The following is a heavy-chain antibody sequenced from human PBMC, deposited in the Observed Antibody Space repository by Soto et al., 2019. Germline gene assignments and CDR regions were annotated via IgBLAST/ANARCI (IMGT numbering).Heavy chain of an antibody. CDR2: IWYDGSNK. CDR1: GFTFSSYG. Sequence: QVQLVESGGGVVQPGRSLRLSCAASGFTFSSYGMHWVRQAPGKGLEWMAVIWYDGSNKYYADSVKGRFTISRDNSKNTLYLQMNSLRAEDTAVYYCAREIDIVVVVAAPFDYWGQGTLVTVSS. CDR3: AREIDIVVVVAAPFDY. V-gene: IGHV3-33*01. J-gene: IGHJ4*02. D-gene: IGHD2-15*01.